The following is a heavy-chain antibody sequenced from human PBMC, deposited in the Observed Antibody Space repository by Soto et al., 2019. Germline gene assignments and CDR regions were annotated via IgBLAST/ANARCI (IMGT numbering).Heavy chain of an antibody. J-gene: IGHJ3*02. CDR3: ARSDIELVPAAIYTCAFDI. CDR1: GSSISSYY. CDR2: IYYSGST. Sequence: SETLSLTCTVSGSSISSYYWSWIRQPPGKGLEWIGYIYYSGSTNYNPSLESRVTMSVDTSQNQFSLKLSSVTAADTAVYYCARSDIELVPAAIYTCAFDIWGQGTMVTGSS. D-gene: IGHD2-2*01. V-gene: IGHV4-59*08.